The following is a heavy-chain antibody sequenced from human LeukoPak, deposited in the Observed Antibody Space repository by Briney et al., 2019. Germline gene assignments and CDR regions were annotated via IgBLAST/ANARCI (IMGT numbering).Heavy chain of an antibody. CDR3: AKDGDELRFLEWSPRWLAFDI. J-gene: IGHJ3*02. Sequence: GGSLRLSCAASGFTFSSYAMSWVRQALGKGLEWVSAISGSGGSTYYADSVKGRFTISRDNSKNTLYLQMNSLRAEDTAVYYCAKDGDELRFLEWSPRWLAFDIWGQGTMVTVSS. CDR2: ISGSGGST. V-gene: IGHV3-23*01. CDR1: GFTFSSYA. D-gene: IGHD3-3*01.